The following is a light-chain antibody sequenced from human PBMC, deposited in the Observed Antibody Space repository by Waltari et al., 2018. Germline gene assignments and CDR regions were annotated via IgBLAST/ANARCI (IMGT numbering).Light chain of an antibody. Sequence: SYELTQTPSVSVSPGQPARIPCSGGELPKQYVYWYQQKPGQAPVLLIYKDTERPSGIPERFSGSTSGTTVTLTIRGVQAEDEADYYCQSADGGSRYWVFGGGTKVTVL. CDR3: QSADGGSRYWV. CDR1: ELPKQY. J-gene: IGLJ3*02. CDR2: KDT. V-gene: IGLV3-25*03.